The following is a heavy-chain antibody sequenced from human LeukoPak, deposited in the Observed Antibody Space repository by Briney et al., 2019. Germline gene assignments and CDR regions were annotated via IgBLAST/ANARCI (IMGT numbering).Heavy chain of an antibody. J-gene: IGHJ4*02. Sequence: GGSLRLSCAASGFTFGDYSMNWVRQAPGKGLEWVSYISSSSTTIYYADSVKGRFSISRDNAKNSLHLQMNSLRAEDTAVYYCARGSFVDYWGQGTLVTVSS. CDR3: ARGSFVDY. CDR1: GFTFGDYS. V-gene: IGHV3-48*04. D-gene: IGHD1-26*01. CDR2: ISSSSTTI.